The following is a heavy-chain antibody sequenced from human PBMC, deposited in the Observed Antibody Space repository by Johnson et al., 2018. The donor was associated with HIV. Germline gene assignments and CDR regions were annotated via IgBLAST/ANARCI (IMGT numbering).Heavy chain of an antibody. CDR3: ARGSRYTYDNDDVHLLHAFDI. Sequence: VQLVESGGGVVQPGGSLRLSCAASGFTFSSYGMHWVRQAPGKGLEWVAFIRSDGSNKYFADSMKGRFTISRDNSKNTLYLQMNSLRAEDTAVYYCARGSRYTYDNDDVHLLHAFDIWGQGTMVTVSS. CDR2: IRSDGSNK. D-gene: IGHD3-16*01. V-gene: IGHV3-30*02. CDR1: GFTFSSYG. J-gene: IGHJ3*02.